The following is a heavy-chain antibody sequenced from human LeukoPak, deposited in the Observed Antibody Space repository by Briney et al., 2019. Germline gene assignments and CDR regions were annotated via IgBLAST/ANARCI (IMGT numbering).Heavy chain of an antibody. V-gene: IGHV3-21*01. CDR1: GFTFSSYS. CDR2: ISSSSSYI. J-gene: IGHJ4*02. D-gene: IGHD6-6*01. CDR3: ARGLAARHFDY. Sequence: KSGGSLRLSCAASGFTFSSYSMNWVRQAPGKGLEWVSSISSSSSYIYYADSVKGRFTISRDNAKNSLYLQMDSLRAEDTAVYYCARGLAARHFDYWGQGTLVTVSS.